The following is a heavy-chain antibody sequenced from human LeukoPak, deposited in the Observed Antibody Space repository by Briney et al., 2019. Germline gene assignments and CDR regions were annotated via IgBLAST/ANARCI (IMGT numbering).Heavy chain of an antibody. J-gene: IGHJ4*02. CDR2: IYSSGST. D-gene: IGHD2-15*01. CDR3: ARDFGYCGGGSCYLAY. V-gene: IGHV4-4*07. CDR1: GGSISSYY. Sequence: TSETLSLTCTVSGGSISSYYWSWIRQPAGKGLEWIGRIYSSGSTNYNPSLKSRVTMSVDTSKNQFSLKLSSVTAADTAVYYCARDFGYCGGGSCYLAYWDGEPLLTVSP.